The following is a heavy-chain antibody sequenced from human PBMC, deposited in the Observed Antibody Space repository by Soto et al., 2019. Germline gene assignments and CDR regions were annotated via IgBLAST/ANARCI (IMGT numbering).Heavy chain of an antibody. Sequence: GASLKISCKGSGYSFTSYWIGWVRQMPGKGLEWMGIIYPGDSDTRYSPSFQGQVTISADKSISTAYLQWSSLKASDTAMYYCASQEDYYDSSGYLYAFDIWGQGTMVTVS. CDR2: IYPGDSDT. CDR1: GYSFTSYW. J-gene: IGHJ3*02. CDR3: ASQEDYYDSSGYLYAFDI. V-gene: IGHV5-51*01. D-gene: IGHD3-22*01.